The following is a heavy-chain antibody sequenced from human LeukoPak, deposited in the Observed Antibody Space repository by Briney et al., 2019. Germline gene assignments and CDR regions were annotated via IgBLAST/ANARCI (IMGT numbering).Heavy chain of an antibody. J-gene: IGHJ4*02. CDR2: INSSGGST. CDR3: ARDFRGSLWYSSSPGSYYFDY. D-gene: IGHD6-6*01. CDR1: GYTFTSYY. V-gene: IGHV1-46*01. Sequence: ASVKVSCKASGYTFTSYYMHWVRQAPGQGLEWMGIINSSGGSTSYAQKFQGRVTMTRDTSTSTVYMELSSLRSEDTAVYYCARDFRGSLWYSSSPGSYYFDYWGQGTLVTVSS.